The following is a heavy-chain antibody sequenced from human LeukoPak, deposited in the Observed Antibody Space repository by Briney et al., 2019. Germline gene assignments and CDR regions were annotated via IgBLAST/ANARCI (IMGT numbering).Heavy chain of an antibody. CDR3: ARDFSGYDSASYYYGMDV. Sequence: PGGSLRLSCAASGFTFSSYWMSWVRQAPGKGLEWVANIKQDGSQKYYVDSVKGRFTISRDNAKNSLYLQMNSLGAEDTAVYYCARDFSGYDSASYYYGMDVWGQGTTVTVSS. D-gene: IGHD5-12*01. CDR2: IKQDGSQK. J-gene: IGHJ6*02. CDR1: GFTFSSYW. V-gene: IGHV3-7*01.